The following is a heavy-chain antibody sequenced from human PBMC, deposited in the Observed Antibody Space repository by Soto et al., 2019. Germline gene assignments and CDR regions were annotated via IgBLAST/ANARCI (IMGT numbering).Heavy chain of an antibody. V-gene: IGHV3-7*03. CDR1: GFSFSLLW. CDR3: ARTGWPQSSYYFDY. J-gene: IGHJ4*02. D-gene: IGHD3-16*01. CDR2: INEDGSEK. Sequence: EVQLAESGGGLVQPGGSLRLSCAASGFSFSLLWMSWVRQTPGKGLEWVANINEDGSEKFFAGSVKGRFTISRDDAKHSLSLQMNSLTADDTAVYYCARTGWPQSSYYFDYWGQGTLVTVSS.